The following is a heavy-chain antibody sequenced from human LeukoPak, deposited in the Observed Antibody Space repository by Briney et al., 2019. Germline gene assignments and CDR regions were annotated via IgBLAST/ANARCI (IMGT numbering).Heavy chain of an antibody. Sequence: SETLSLTCTVSGGSISSYYGSWIRQPPGKGLEWIGYIYYSGSTNYNPSLKSRVTISVDTSKNQFSLKLSSVTAADTAVYYCARSPAGLYYYYYMDVWGKGTTVTVS. V-gene: IGHV4-59*01. CDR3: ARSPAGLYYYYYMDV. J-gene: IGHJ6*03. CDR1: GGSISSYY. CDR2: IYYSGST.